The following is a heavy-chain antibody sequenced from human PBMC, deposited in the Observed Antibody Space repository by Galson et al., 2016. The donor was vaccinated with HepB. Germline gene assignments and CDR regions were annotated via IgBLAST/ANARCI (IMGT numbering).Heavy chain of an antibody. CDR3: AREGIYYYDSTVVSPFDY. CDR1: GYTFTDYY. V-gene: IGHV1-2*02. Sequence: SVKVSCKASGYTFTDYYMHWVRQAPGQGLEWMGWINPNTGGTNYAQKFQGRVTMTRDTPISTAYMELSRLRSDDTAVYYCAREGIYYYDSTVVSPFDYWGQGTLFTVSS. CDR2: INPNTGGT. D-gene: IGHD3-22*01. J-gene: IGHJ4*02.